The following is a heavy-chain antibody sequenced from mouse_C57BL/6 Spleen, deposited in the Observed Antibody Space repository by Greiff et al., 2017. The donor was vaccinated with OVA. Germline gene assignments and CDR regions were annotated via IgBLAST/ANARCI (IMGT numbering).Heavy chain of an antibody. V-gene: IGHV1-62-2*01. CDR1: GYTFTEYT. J-gene: IGHJ2*01. Sequence: QVQLQQPGAELVKPGASVKLSCKASGYTFTEYTIHWVKQRSGQGLEWIGWFYPGSGSIKYTEKFKDKATLTADKSSSTVYMELSRLTSEDSAVYFCARHYYYYGSSPYYFDYWGQGTTLTVSS. D-gene: IGHD1-1*01. CDR3: ARHYYYYGSSPYYFDY. CDR2: FYPGSGSI.